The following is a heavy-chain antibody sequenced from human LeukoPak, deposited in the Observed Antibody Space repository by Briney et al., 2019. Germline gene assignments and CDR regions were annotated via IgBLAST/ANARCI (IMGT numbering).Heavy chain of an antibody. V-gene: IGHV3-64D*06. CDR2: IGGSGATT. J-gene: IGHJ4*02. Sequence: GGSLRLSCSAPGFIFRTSTMHWVRQAPGKGLEYVSSIGGSGATTDYADSVKGRFIISRDNSKNTLYLQMSSLRLEDTAVYSCVKDLSGTYSFDFWGQGNLVTVSS. CDR1: GFIFRTST. CDR3: VKDLSGTYSFDF. D-gene: IGHD3-10*01.